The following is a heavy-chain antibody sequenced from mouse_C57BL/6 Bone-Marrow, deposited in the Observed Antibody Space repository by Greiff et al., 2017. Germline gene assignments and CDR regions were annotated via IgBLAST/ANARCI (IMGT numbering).Heavy chain of an antibody. CDR3: GGWGLRCAMDY. D-gene: IGHD2-4*01. V-gene: IGHV1-9*01. Sequence: VKLQESGAELMKPGASVKLSCKATGYTFTGYWIEWVKQRPGNGLEWIGEILPGSGSTIYNQKFKGKATFTSYTSSNTAYMQLSSLTTEESAIYYCGGWGLRCAMDYWGQGTSVTVSS. CDR2: ILPGSGST. CDR1: GYTFTGYW. J-gene: IGHJ4*01.